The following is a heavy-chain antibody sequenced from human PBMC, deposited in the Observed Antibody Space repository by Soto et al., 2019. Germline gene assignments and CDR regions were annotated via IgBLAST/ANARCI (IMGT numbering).Heavy chain of an antibody. V-gene: IGHV1-2*04. J-gene: IGHJ6*01. CDR3: ARSARWQSPLGSAYYYYYGMDG. D-gene: IGHD3-10*01. Sequence: SVKVSCKASGDTFTGYYMHWVRQAPGQGLEWMGWINPNSGGTNYAQKIQGWVTMTRDTSISTAYMELSRLRSYDTAVYYCARSARWQSPLGSAYYYYYGMDGWGQGTTVSVPS. CDR1: GDTFTGYY. CDR2: INPNSGGT.